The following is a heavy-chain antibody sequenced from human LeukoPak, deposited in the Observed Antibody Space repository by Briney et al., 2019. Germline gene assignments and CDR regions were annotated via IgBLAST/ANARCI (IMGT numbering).Heavy chain of an antibody. CDR1: GGSISSYY. V-gene: IGHV4-59*01. CDR2: IYHSGST. Sequence: SETLSLTCTVSGGSISSYYWSWIRQPPGKGLEWIGYIYHSGSTNYNPSLKSRVTISVDTSKNQFSLKLSSVTAADTAVYYCASTQWLIQYFQHWGQGTLVTVSS. J-gene: IGHJ1*01. CDR3: ASTQWLIQYFQH. D-gene: IGHD6-19*01.